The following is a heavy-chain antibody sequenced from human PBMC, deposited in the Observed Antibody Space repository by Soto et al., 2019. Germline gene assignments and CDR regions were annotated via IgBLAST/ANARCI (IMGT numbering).Heavy chain of an antibody. V-gene: IGHV3-33*06. J-gene: IGHJ6*02. CDR1: GFTFYTYG. D-gene: IGHD3-10*01. CDR3: AKGPFGSGSYPLYYYGMDV. Sequence: GGSLRLSCAASGFTFYTYGMHWVRQVPGKGLQWVAIIWYDGGTKYYADSVRGRFTVSRDNSKNTLYLQMNSLRAEDTAVYYCAKGPFGSGSYPLYYYGMDVWGQWTTVTVSS. CDR2: IWYDGGTK.